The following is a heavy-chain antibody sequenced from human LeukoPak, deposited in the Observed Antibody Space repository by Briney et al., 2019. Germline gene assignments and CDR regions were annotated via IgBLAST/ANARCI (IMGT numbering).Heavy chain of an antibody. CDR2: ISSSSSYI. CDR3: ASQESGYPKIYWYFDL. D-gene: IGHD3-3*01. Sequence: GGSLRLSCAASGFTFSGYSMNWVRQAPGKGLEWVSPISSSSSYIYYADSVKGRFTISRDNAKNSLYLQMNSLRAEDTAVYYCASQESGYPKIYWYFDLWGRGTLVTVSS. V-gene: IGHV3-21*04. J-gene: IGHJ2*01. CDR1: GFTFSGYS.